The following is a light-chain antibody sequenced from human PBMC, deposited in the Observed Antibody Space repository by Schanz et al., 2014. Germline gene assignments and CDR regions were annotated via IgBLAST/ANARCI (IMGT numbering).Light chain of an antibody. Sequence: QSVLTQPASVSGSPGQSITISCTGTNSDVGGYNHVSWYQQYPGKAPKLMIYDVNNRPSGVSNRFSGSKSGNTASLTISGLQAEDEADYYCSSCTRRSRVVFGGGTKLTVL. CDR1: NSDVGGYNH. CDR2: DVN. J-gene: IGLJ3*02. CDR3: SSCTRRSRVV. V-gene: IGLV2-14*01.